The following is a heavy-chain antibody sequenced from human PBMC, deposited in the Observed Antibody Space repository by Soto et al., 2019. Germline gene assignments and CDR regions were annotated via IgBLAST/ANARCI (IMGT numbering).Heavy chain of an antibody. Sequence: EGQLVESGGGLIQPGRSLRLSCVASGFTFGTSWMHWVRQAPGKGLVWVSRINGDGSTTKYADSVKGRFTISRDNAKSTLYLQMNSLRVEDTAVYYCARDTKWGSGRFDPWGQGTLVTVSS. D-gene: IGHD3-10*01. J-gene: IGHJ5*02. CDR1: GFTFGTSW. CDR3: ARDTKWGSGRFDP. CDR2: INGDGSTT. V-gene: IGHV3-74*03.